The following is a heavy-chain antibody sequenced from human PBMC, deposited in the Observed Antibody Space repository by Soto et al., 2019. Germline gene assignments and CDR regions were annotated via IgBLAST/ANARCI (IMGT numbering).Heavy chain of an antibody. Sequence: KTVSLTSPALGAPRSGYHTTWAGHRTGKGKECIGYITYSRSTNQNPTLKSRVNMSIDRSKNKFALKLNSVTAADTAVYYCARHDFYDSSGYLVDPWGQGTLVTV. D-gene: IGHD3-22*01. V-gene: IGHV4-59*08. CDR3: ARHDFYDSSGYLVDP. CDR1: GAPRSGYH. J-gene: IGHJ5*02. CDR2: ITYSRST.